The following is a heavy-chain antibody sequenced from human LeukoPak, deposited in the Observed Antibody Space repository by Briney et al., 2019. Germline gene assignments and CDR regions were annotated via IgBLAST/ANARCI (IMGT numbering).Heavy chain of an antibody. J-gene: IGHJ4*02. V-gene: IGHV4-38-2*01. CDR3: ARGIGGYNYFDY. CDR1: GYPIGGGAY. Sequence: SETLSLTCALSGYPIGGGAYWAWIRQPPGKGLEGIGSLHHAGTTYYNPSLQSRVATSMDASKNEFFLTMTSVTAADTAVYYCARGIGGYNYFDYWGQGTLVAVSS. D-gene: IGHD3-16*01. CDR2: LHHAGTT.